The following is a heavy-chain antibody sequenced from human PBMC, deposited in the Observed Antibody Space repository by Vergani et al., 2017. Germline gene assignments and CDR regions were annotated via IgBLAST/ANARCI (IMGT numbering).Heavy chain of an antibody. CDR2: VEDSGYF. J-gene: IGHJ4*02. CDR1: GGSLSGYY. Sequence: QVQLQESGPGLVRPSETLSLTCTVSGGSLSGYYGNWIRQTPGEGLEWVGYVEDSGYFNYNPSLKTRVSMSSDTSNNQFSLMLSTVTVADTAVYYCARSIVGRNPPDYFDNWGQGTLVTVSS. CDR3: ARSIVGRNPPDYFDN. D-gene: IGHD1-14*01. V-gene: IGHV4-59*01.